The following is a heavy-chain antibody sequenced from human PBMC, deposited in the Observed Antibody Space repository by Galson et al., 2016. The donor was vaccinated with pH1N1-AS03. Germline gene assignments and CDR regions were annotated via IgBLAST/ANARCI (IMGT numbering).Heavy chain of an antibody. D-gene: IGHD3-16*02. J-gene: IGHJ4*02. V-gene: IGHV4-4*01. CDR2: VHYSGTT. CDR3: ASAGYHTPGYHS. Sequence: ETLSLTCAVSGGSMTSPDWWTWVRQPPGKGLEWIGEVHYSGTTGYNPSLNSRVTMSIDKSNNQFSLNLGSVTAADTAVYFCASAGYHTPGYHSWGQGALVTVSS. CDR1: GGSMTSPDW.